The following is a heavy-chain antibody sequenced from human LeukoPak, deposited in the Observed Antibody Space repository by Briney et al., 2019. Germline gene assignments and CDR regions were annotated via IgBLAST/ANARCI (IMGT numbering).Heavy chain of an antibody. V-gene: IGHV3-30*02. CDR2: IRYDGSNK. CDR1: GFTFSSYG. D-gene: IGHD3-10*01. Sequence: GGSLRLSCAASGFTFSSYGMHWVRQAPGKGLEWVAFIRYDGSNKYYADSVKGRFTISRDNSKNTLYLQMNSLRAEDTAVYYCAKDDVPEKYYYGSGSYVFNYYYMDVWGKGTTVTVSS. J-gene: IGHJ6*03. CDR3: AKDDVPEKYYYGSGSYVFNYYYMDV.